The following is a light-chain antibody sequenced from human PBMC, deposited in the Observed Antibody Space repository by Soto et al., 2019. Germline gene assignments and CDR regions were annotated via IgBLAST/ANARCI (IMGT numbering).Light chain of an antibody. CDR3: QQRYSWLRA. J-gene: IGKJ1*01. CDR1: QSVSSS. V-gene: IGKV3-11*01. CDR2: SGD. Sequence: EVVVTQSPDTLSLSPGETATLSCRASQSVSSSVAWYQHKPGQSPRLVVYSGDKRAPGIPPRFSGSGSGTDFTLTISSQESDDFAIYYCQQRYSWLRAFGPGTKVEVK.